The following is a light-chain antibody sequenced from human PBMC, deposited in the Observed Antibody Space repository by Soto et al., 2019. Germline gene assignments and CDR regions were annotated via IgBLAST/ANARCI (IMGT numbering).Light chain of an antibody. CDR1: EAIRSA. CDR3: LLDFRYFWA. Sequence: AIQLTQSPSSLSASVGDRVTIPFRASEAIRSALGWYQQKPGKVPKLLIYAASILQSGVPSRFSGSGSGTDFTLTISSLQPEDFATYYCLLDFRYFWAFGQGTKVDIK. CDR2: AAS. J-gene: IGKJ1*01. V-gene: IGKV1-6*01.